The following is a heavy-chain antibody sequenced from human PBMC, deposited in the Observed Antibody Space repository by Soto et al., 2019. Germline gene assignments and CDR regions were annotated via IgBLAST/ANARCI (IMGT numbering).Heavy chain of an antibody. CDR2: IYYSGST. V-gene: IGHV4-59*01. CDR1: GGSISSYY. Sequence: QVQLQESGPGLVKPSETLSLTCTVSGGSISSYYWSWIRQPPGKGLEWIGYIYYSGSTNYNPSLKSRFTISVDTSKNQFSLKLSSVTAADTAVYYCARGRGGWFINQLLNAFDIWGQGTMVTVSS. D-gene: IGHD2-2*01. J-gene: IGHJ3*02. CDR3: ARGRGGWFINQLLNAFDI.